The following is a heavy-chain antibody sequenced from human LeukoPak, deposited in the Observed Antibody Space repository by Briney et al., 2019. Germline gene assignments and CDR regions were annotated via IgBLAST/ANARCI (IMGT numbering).Heavy chain of an antibody. CDR2: INPDSGDT. CDR3: ASGIAVAVDAFYI. D-gene: IGHD6-19*01. CDR1: GYTFTGYY. Sequence: GASVKVSCKASGYTFTGYYVHWVRQAPGQGLEWMGRINPDSGDTEYAEKFQGRVTLTRETSITTAYMDLSRLRSDDTAVYYCASGIAVAVDAFYIWGQGTMVTVSS. V-gene: IGHV1-2*06. J-gene: IGHJ3*02.